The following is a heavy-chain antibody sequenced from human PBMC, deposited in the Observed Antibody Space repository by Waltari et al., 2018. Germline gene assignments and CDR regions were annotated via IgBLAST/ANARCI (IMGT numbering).Heavy chain of an antibody. V-gene: IGHV4-59*11. D-gene: IGHD2-2*01. CDR1: CGSIRSHY. CDR3: ARDRVVPADEPDYYGLDV. J-gene: IGHJ6*02. Sequence: QVQLQESGPGQVKPSETLSLTCDVSCGSIRSHYWSWVRRPPGKGLEWIGYIYYNGANNYNPSLMSRVTISVDTAKNQFSLKLTSVTAADTAVYYCARDRVVPADEPDYYGLDVWGQGTTVTVSS. CDR2: IYYNGAN.